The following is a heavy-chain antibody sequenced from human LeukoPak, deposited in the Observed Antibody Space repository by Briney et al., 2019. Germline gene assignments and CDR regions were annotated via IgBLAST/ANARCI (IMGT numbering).Heavy chain of an antibody. J-gene: IGHJ6*03. CDR1: GGSFSGYY. CDR3: ASSSSGPSYYYYYYYMDV. CDR2: INHSGST. Sequence: SETLSLTCAVYGGSFSGYYWSWIRQPPGKGLEWIGEINHSGSTNYNPSLKSRVTISVDTSKNQFSLKLSSVTAADTAVYYCASSSSGPSYYYYYYYMDVWGKGTTVTVSS. D-gene: IGHD6-6*01. V-gene: IGHV4-34*01.